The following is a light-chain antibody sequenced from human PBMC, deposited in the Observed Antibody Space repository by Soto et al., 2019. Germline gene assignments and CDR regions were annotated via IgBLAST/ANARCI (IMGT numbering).Light chain of an antibody. Sequence: EIVLTQFPSTLSLSPGERATLSCRASQSVSSYLAWYQQKPGQAPRLLIYDASNRATGIPARVSGSGSGTDFTLTVSSLEPEDVAVYYGQQRSNWPLTFDQGTRLEIK. V-gene: IGKV3-11*01. CDR1: QSVSSY. CDR3: QQRSNWPLT. J-gene: IGKJ5*01. CDR2: DAS.